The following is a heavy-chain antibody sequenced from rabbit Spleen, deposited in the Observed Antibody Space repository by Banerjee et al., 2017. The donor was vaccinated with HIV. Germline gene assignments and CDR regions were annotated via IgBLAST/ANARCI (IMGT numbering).Heavy chain of an antibody. Sequence: QSLEESGGDPVKPVASLTLTCTASGFSFSSSYYMCWVRQAPGKGLEWIGCIATGSSGSTWYASWAKGRFTISKTSSTTVTLQMTSLTAADTTTYFCARGGGGGYDLWGQGTLVTVS. D-gene: IGHD1-1*01. CDR1: GFSFSSSYY. V-gene: IGHV1S40*01. CDR3: ARGGGGGYDL. J-gene: IGHJ3*01. CDR2: IATGSSGST.